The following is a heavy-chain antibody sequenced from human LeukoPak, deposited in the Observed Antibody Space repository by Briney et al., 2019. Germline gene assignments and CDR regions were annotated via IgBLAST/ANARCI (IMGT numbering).Heavy chain of an antibody. CDR1: GFTFSSYG. J-gene: IGHJ4*02. Sequence: AGKSLRLSCAASGFTFSSYGMHWVRKAPGRGLEWVAVISHDGSNKYYADSVKGRFTVSRDNSKSTLHPQMNSLRPEDTAVYYCAKEPGTGLSLNVGQFDYWGQGTLVTVSS. CDR3: AKEPGTGLSLNVGQFDY. D-gene: IGHD3-16*01. V-gene: IGHV3-30*18. CDR2: ISHDGSNK.